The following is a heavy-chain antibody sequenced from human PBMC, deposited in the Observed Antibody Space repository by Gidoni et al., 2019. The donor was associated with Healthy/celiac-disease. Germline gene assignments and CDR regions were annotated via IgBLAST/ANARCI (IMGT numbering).Heavy chain of an antibody. Sequence: EVQLVESGGGLVKPGGSLRLSCEASACTFSSYSMNWVRQAPGKGLEWVSSISSSSSYIYYADSVKGRFTISRDNAKNSLYLQMNSLRAEDTAVYYCAREGRLIAAAGFDYWGQGTLVTVSS. D-gene: IGHD6-13*01. V-gene: IGHV3-21*01. CDR3: AREGRLIAAAGFDY. CDR2: ISSSSSYI. J-gene: IGHJ4*02. CDR1: ACTFSSYS.